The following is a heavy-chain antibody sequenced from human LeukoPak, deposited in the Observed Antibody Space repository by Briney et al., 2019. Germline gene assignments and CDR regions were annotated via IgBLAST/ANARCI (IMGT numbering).Heavy chain of an antibody. V-gene: IGHV1-8*01. J-gene: IGHJ2*01. Sequence: ASVKVSCKASGYTFTSYDINWVRQATGQGLEWMGWMNPNSGNTGYAQKFQGRVTMTRNTSISTAYMELSSLRSEDTAVYYCARTRPWGADWYFDLWGRGTLVTVSS. CDR2: MNPNSGNT. CDR3: ARTRPWGADWYFDL. D-gene: IGHD7-27*01. CDR1: GYTFTSYD.